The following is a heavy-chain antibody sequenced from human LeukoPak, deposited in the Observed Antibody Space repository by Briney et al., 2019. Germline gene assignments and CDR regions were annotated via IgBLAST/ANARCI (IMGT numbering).Heavy chain of an antibody. CDR1: GFTFSYSA. CDR2: IPYDGTNK. D-gene: IGHD4-23*01. Sequence: PGRSLRLSCAASGFTFSYSALHWVRQAPGKGLEWVAVIPYDGTNKYYADSVKGRFTISRDNSKNTLYLQMNSLGAEDTAVYYCARESTVITNDAFDIWGQGTMVTVSS. CDR3: ARESTVITNDAFDI. J-gene: IGHJ3*02. V-gene: IGHV3-30-3*01.